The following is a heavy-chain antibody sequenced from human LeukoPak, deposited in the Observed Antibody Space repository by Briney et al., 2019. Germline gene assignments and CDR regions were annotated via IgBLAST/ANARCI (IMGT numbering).Heavy chain of an antibody. CDR1: EFTFSSYA. J-gene: IGHJ6*02. D-gene: IGHD5-24*01. Sequence: GGSLRLSCAASEFTFSSYAMHWVRQAPGKGLEWVAVISYDGINKYYADSVKGRFTISRDNSENTLYLQMDSLRAEDTAVYYCARSVWVATIYYYYGMDVWGQGTTVTVSS. CDR3: ARSVWVATIYYYYGMDV. V-gene: IGHV3-30*04. CDR2: ISYDGINK.